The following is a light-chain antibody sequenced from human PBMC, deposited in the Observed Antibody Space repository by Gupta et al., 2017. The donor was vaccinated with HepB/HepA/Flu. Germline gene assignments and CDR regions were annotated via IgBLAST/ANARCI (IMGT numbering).Light chain of an antibody. CDR1: KSISTN. CDR3: QQENNWPLT. J-gene: IGKJ4*01. Sequence: IVTTQSPVTLSVSPGERATRSCRASKSISTNLAWYQQKPGQAPRLFIYGASNRATGLPARFSGSGCRTQFSLTISIRQSEDFALYHCQQENNWPLTLGGWTKVEIK. V-gene: IGKV3D-15*03. CDR2: GAS.